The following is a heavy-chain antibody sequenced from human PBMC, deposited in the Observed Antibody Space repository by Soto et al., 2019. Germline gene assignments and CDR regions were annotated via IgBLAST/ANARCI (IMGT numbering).Heavy chain of an antibody. J-gene: IGHJ6*02. Sequence: SETLSLTCAVSGGSFSGFYWTWIRQPPGEGLEWIGEINHSGTTNFNPSLRSRLTISLDSSKKHFSLKLTSMTAADAAVYYCARAGRTLVTSYGLDVWGQGTTVTVSS. CDR3: ARAGRTLVTSYGLDV. D-gene: IGHD2-21*02. V-gene: IGHV4-34*01. CDR1: GGSFSGFY. CDR2: INHSGTT.